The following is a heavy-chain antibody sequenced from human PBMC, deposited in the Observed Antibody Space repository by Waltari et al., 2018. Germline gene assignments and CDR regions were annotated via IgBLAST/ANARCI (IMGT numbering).Heavy chain of an antibody. Sequence: QVQLVQSGAEVKKPGASVKVSCKASGYTFTSYYMHWVRQAPGQGLEWMGIINPSGGSTSYAQKFQGRVTMTRDTSTSTVYMELSSLRSEDTAVYYCARESRPVGGWAPTPFDYWGQGTLVTVSS. D-gene: IGHD6-19*01. CDR2: INPSGGST. J-gene: IGHJ4*02. CDR1: GYTFTSYY. CDR3: ARESRPVGGWAPTPFDY. V-gene: IGHV1-46*01.